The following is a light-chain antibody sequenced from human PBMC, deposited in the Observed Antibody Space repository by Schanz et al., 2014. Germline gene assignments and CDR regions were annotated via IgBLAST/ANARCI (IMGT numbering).Light chain of an antibody. V-gene: IGLV1-40*01. J-gene: IGLJ3*02. CDR2: GNT. CDR3: QCYDSSLSGWRV. CDR1: SSNIGAGYD. Sequence: QSVLTQPPSVSGAPGQRVTISCTGSSSNIGAGYDVQWYQQLPGTAPKLLIYGNTNRPSGVPDRFSGSKSGTSASLAITGLQAEDEGDYYCQCYDSSLSGWRVFGGGTKLTVL.